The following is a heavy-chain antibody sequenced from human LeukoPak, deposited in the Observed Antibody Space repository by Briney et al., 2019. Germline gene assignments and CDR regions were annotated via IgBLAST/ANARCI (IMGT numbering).Heavy chain of an antibody. J-gene: IGHJ4*02. D-gene: IGHD2-2*01. Sequence: SETLSLTCAVYGGSFSGYYWSWIRQPPGKGLEWIGEINHSGSTNYNPSLKSRVTISVDTSKNQFSLKLSSVTAADTAVYYCARLVVPAAQRGFVDYWGQGTLVTVSS. CDR1: GGSFSGYY. CDR3: ARLVVPAAQRGFVDY. V-gene: IGHV4-34*01. CDR2: INHSGST.